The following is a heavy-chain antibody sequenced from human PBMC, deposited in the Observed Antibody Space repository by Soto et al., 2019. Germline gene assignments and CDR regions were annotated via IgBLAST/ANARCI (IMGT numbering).Heavy chain of an antibody. Sequence: SLCLSCPASASSSSRISTRWVRPVDEKGLGWVANIKKDGREKYYGDAVKGRCTITRDNAKNSLYLQMNSRRAEDTAVYYCARDLEAVGGYYYYYYMDVWGKGTTVTVSS. CDR1: ASSSSRIS. V-gene: IGHV3-7*01. CDR2: IKKDGREK. CDR3: ARDLEAVGGYYYYYYMDV. J-gene: IGHJ6*03. D-gene: IGHD6-19*01.